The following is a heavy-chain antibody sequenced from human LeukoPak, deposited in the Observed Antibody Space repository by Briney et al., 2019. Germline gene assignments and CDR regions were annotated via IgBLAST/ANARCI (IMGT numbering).Heavy chain of an antibody. J-gene: IGHJ4*02. CDR3: TREDDSNYD. D-gene: IGHD3-22*01. V-gene: IGHV3-15*01. Sequence: GGSLRLSCAASGFSFRDVWMSWVRQAPGKGLEWVGRIKSKNDDGTTDYAPPVRVRFTISRDDSENTLYLQMNSLKTEDTGVYYCTREDDSNYDWGQGTLVTVSS. CDR1: GFSFRDVW. CDR2: IKSKNDDGTT.